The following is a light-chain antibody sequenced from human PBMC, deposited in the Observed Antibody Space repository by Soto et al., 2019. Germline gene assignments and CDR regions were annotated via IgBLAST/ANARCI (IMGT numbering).Light chain of an antibody. CDR3: QQFSGSPTMYT. CDR2: DAS. J-gene: IGKJ2*01. Sequence: EIVLTQSPATLSLSPGERATLSCRTSQSVSSNYFAWYQQKPGQAPRLLIYDASTRATGIPERFSGSASGTDFSLTISRLEPEDFAVYYCQQFSGSPTMYTFGQGTKLEIK. V-gene: IGKV3-20*01. CDR1: QSVSSNY.